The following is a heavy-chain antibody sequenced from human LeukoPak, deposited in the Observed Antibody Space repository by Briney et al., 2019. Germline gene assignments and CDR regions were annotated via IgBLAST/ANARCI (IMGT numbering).Heavy chain of an antibody. CDR2: IRYDGSNK. CDR1: GFTFSSYG. V-gene: IGHV3-30*02. D-gene: IGHD2-2*01. J-gene: IGHJ6*03. CDR3: ARGRVVPAAKAPYYYYYMDV. Sequence: GGSLRLSCAASGFTFSSYGMHWVRQAPGKGLEWVAFIRYDGSNKYYADSVKGRFTISRDNSKNTLYLQMNSLRAEDTAVYYCARGRVVPAAKAPYYYYYMDVWGKGTTVTVSS.